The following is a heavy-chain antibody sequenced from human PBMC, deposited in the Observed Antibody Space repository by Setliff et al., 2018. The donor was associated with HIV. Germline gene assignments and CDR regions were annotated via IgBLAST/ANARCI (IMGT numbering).Heavy chain of an antibody. V-gene: IGHV4-34*01. CDR2: IDHSGGT. J-gene: IGHJ6*03. D-gene: IGHD3-3*01. CDR3: ARARFWSGYYTGDNYYYMDV. CDR1: GGSFSGYY. Sequence: TSETLSLTCAVYGGSFSGYYWSWIRQTPGKGLERIGEIDHSGGTKYNPSLKSRVTISLDTSKNQFSLKLSSVTAADTAVYYCARARFWSGYYTGDNYYYMDVWGKGTTVTSP.